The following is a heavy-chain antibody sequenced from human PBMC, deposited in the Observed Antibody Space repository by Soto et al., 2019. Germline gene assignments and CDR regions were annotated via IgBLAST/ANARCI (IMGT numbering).Heavy chain of an antibody. J-gene: IGHJ6*03. Sequence: GGSLRLSCAASGFTFDDYAMHWVRQAPGKGLEWVSGISWNSGSIGYADSVKGRFTISRDNAKNSLYLQMNSLRAEDTALYYCAKDITGYSCYDLNYYYYYIYALGKRATVPVSS. CDR3: AKDITGYSCYDLNYYYYYIYA. CDR2: ISWNSGSI. D-gene: IGHD5-12*01. CDR1: GFTFDDYA. V-gene: IGHV3-9*01.